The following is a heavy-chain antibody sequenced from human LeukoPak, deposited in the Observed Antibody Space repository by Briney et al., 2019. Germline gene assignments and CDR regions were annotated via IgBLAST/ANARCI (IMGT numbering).Heavy chain of an antibody. J-gene: IGHJ6*02. CDR2: ISSSSRTI. CDR1: GFTFSTYD. V-gene: IGHV3-48*01. CDR3: ARLRYYAMDV. Sequence: AGGSLRLSCAASGFTFSTYDMNWVRQAPGEGVEWVSYISSSSRTISYADSVKGRFTISRDNAKNSLYLQMNSLRAEDTAVYYCARLRYYAMDVWGQGTTVTASS.